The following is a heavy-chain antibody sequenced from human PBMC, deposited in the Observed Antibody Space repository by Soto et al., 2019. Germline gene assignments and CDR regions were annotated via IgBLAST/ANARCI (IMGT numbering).Heavy chain of an antibody. V-gene: IGHV3-7*01. D-gene: IGHD1-1*01. J-gene: IGHJ4*02. CDR1: GFTFSSNW. Sequence: EVQLVESGGGLVQPGGSLRLSCEASGFTFSSNWMTWVRQAPGKGLEWVANIKQDGSEKYYVDSVKGRFTISRDNAKDSLYLQMNSLSAEDTAVYYCARVGEAVLPTAPFDYWGQGALVTVSS. CDR2: IKQDGSEK. CDR3: ARVGEAVLPTAPFDY.